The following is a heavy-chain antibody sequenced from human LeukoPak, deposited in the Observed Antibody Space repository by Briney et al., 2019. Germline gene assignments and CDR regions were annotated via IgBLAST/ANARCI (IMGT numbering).Heavy chain of an antibody. CDR2: IWFDGSKK. D-gene: IGHD5-24*01. CDR1: GFIFSRYG. V-gene: IGHV3-33*06. J-gene: IGHJ4*02. CDR3: AKGGGGWLQLMSLDY. Sequence: GGSLRFSCAASGFIFSRYGMHWVRQAPGKGLEWVAVIWFDGSKKYYADSVKGRFTISRDNSKNTLYLQMNSLRAEDTAVYYCAKGGGGWLQLMSLDYWDQGTLVTVSS.